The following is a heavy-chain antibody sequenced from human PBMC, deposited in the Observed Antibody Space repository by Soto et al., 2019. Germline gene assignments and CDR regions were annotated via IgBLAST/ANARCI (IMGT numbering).Heavy chain of an antibody. D-gene: IGHD5-12*01. CDR3: ARDVLRSGGYYYGLDV. Sequence: QVQLVQSGAEVKKPGASVKGSCKASGYTFTSYYMHWVRQAPGQGLEWMGTINPSGGSTSYAQKFQGRVTMTRDPSTSTVYMELSSLRSEDTAVYYCARDVLRSGGYYYGLDVCGQGTTVTVSS. CDR1: GYTFTSYY. CDR2: INPSGGST. J-gene: IGHJ6*02. V-gene: IGHV1-46*01.